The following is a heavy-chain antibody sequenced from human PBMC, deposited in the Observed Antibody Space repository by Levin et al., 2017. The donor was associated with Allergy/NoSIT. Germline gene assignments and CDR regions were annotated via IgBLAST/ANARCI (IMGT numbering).Heavy chain of an antibody. CDR1: GGSISSYY. D-gene: IGHD3-10*01. Sequence: PSETLSLTCTVSGGSISSYYWSWIRQPPGKGLEWIGYIYYSGSTNYNPSLKSRVSISVDTSKNQFSLKLSSVTAADTAVYYCARDFLVRGVMYYYGMDVWGQGTTVTVSS. CDR2: IYYSGST. CDR3: ARDFLVRGVMYYYGMDV. J-gene: IGHJ6*02. V-gene: IGHV4-59*01.